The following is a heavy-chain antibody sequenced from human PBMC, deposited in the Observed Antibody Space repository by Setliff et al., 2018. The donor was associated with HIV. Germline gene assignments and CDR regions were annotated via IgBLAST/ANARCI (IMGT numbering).Heavy chain of an antibody. Sequence: KPSETLSLTCSVSGGSISGNAWSWIRQPPGKGLEWIGYSSTSGCTNCNPSLGSRVTISVDTSKNQVSLKLRSVTAADTAFYYCARDLEGSSGYYRTGFDYWGQGTLVTVSS. V-gene: IGHV4-4*08. J-gene: IGHJ4*02. CDR1: GGSISGNA. CDR3: ARDLEGSSGYYRTGFDY. CDR2: SSTSGCT. D-gene: IGHD3-22*01.